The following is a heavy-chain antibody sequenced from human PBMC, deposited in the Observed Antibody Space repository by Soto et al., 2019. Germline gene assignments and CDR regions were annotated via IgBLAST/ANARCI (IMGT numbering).Heavy chain of an antibody. Sequence: SETLSLTCAVYGGSFSGYYWRWMRHPPGKGLEWIGEINHSGSTNYNPSLKSRVTISVDTSKNQFSLKLSSVTAADTAVYYCARDCSSTSCYLSFDPWGQGTLVTVSS. CDR3: ARDCSSTSCYLSFDP. CDR1: GGSFSGYY. D-gene: IGHD2-2*01. V-gene: IGHV4-34*01. CDR2: INHSGST. J-gene: IGHJ5*02.